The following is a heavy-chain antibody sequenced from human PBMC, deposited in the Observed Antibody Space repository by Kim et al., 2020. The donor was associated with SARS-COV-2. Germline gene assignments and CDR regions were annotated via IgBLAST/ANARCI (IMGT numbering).Heavy chain of an antibody. CDR3: AREFWSFDL. Sequence: FFLDSLKGRFPMSRDSAKDSVFLQMNSLRAEDTAVYYCAREFWSFDLWGRGTLVTVSS. V-gene: IGHV3-7*04. J-gene: IGHJ2*01.